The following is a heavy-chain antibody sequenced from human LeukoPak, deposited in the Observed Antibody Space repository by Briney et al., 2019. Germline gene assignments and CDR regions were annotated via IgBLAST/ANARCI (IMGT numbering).Heavy chain of an antibody. J-gene: IGHJ3*02. CDR2: IIPTFGTA. CDR3: ARAPYSSGWYSGSTNDAFDI. V-gene: IGHV1-69*13. CDR1: GGTFSSYA. D-gene: IGHD6-19*01. Sequence: SVKVSCKASGGTFSSYAISWVRQAPGQGLEWMGGIIPTFGTANYAQKFQGRVTITADESTSTAYMELSSLGSEDTAVYYCARAPYSSGWYSGSTNDAFDIWGQGTMVTVSS.